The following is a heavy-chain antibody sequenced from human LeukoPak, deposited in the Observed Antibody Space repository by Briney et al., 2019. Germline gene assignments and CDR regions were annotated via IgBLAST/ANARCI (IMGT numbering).Heavy chain of an antibody. J-gene: IGHJ4*02. CDR2: ISYDGSNK. Sequence: PGGSLRLSCAASGFTFSSYGMHWVRQAPGKGLEWVAVISYDGSNKYYAGSVKGRFTISRDNSKNTLYLQMNSLRAEDTAVYYCAKTDIVGATIGLDYWGQGTLVTVSS. D-gene: IGHD1-26*01. V-gene: IGHV3-30*18. CDR1: GFTFSSYG. CDR3: AKTDIVGATIGLDY.